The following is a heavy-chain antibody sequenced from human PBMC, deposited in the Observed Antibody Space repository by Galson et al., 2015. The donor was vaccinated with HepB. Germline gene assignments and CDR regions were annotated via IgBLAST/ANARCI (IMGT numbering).Heavy chain of an antibody. Sequence: SLRLSCAASGFTFSNYKVHWVRQAPGKGLEWVSSISSSSSYIYYADSVKGRFTISRDNAKNSLYLQMTSLRAEDTAVYYCATGYSVPNHFDYWGQGTLVTVSS. CDR3: ATGYSVPNHFDY. CDR2: ISSSSSYI. D-gene: IGHD5/OR15-5a*01. V-gene: IGHV3-21*01. CDR1: GFTFSNYK. J-gene: IGHJ4*02.